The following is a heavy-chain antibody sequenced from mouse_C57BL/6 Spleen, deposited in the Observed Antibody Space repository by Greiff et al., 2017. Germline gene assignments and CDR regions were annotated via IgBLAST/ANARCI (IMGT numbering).Heavy chain of an antibody. D-gene: IGHD1-1*01. V-gene: IGHV5-17*01. CDR2: ISSGSSTI. Sequence: EVQLVESGGGLVKPGGSLKLSCAASGFTFSDYGMNWVRQAPEKGLEWVAYISSGSSTIYYADTVKGRFTISRDNDKNTLFLQMTSLRSEDTAMYYCARLRGYAMDYWGQGTSVTVSS. J-gene: IGHJ4*01. CDR1: GFTFSDYG. CDR3: ARLRGYAMDY.